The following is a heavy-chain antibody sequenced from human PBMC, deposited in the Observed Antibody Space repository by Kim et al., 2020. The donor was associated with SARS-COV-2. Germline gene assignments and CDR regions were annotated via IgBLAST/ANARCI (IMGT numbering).Heavy chain of an antibody. J-gene: IGHJ2*01. D-gene: IGHD2-15*01. V-gene: IGHV3-23*01. CDR3: AKDCGGSSDWYFDL. Sequence: ADSVKGRFTISRDNSKNTLYLQMNSLRAEDTAVYYCAKDCGGSSDWYFDLWGRGTLVTVSS.